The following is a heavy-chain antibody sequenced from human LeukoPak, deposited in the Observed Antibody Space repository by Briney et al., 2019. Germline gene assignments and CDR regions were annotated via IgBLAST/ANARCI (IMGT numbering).Heavy chain of an antibody. J-gene: IGHJ5*02. D-gene: IGHD1-1*01. V-gene: IGHV1-2*02. CDR3: AGLGSTLEERIDP. CDR1: GYPFTDYH. CDR2: INVDSGDT. Sequence: GASVKVSCKASGYPFTDYHIHWVRQAPGQGLDWLGRINVDSGDTIYAPKFRGRVTMTRDTTITTAHMKLTRLTSDDTAMYYCAGLGSTLEERIDPWGRGTPVTISS.